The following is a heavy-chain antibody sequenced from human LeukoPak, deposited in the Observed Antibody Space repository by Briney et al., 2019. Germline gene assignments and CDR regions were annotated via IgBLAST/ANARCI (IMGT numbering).Heavy chain of an antibody. J-gene: IGHJ3*02. V-gene: IGHV3-23*01. CDR1: GFTFSSYA. CDR2: ISGSGTST. CDR3: AKTKITLIVVANPNSGALDI. D-gene: IGHD3-22*01. Sequence: SGGSLRLSCAASGFTFSSYAMSWVRQAPGKGLEWVSGISGSGTSTYYADSVKGRFTISRDNSKNTLYLQVNSLSAADTAVYYCAKTKITLIVVANPNSGALDIWGQGTMVTVSS.